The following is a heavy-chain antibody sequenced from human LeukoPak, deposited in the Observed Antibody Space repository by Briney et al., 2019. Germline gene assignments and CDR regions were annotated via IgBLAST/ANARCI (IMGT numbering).Heavy chain of an antibody. Sequence: GESLRLSCAASGFTFSSYSRNWVRQAPGKGLEWVSYISSSSSTIYYADSVRRRFTISRANAKNSLYLQMNSLRAEDTAVYYCARDRTTVTTDPFDYWGQGTLVTVSS. CDR3: ARDRTTVTTDPFDY. CDR1: GFTFSSYS. CDR2: ISSSSSTI. J-gene: IGHJ4*02. V-gene: IGHV3-48*01. D-gene: IGHD4-11*01.